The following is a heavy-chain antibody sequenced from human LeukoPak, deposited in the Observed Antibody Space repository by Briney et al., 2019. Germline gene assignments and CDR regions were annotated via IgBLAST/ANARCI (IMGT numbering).Heavy chain of an antibody. CDR3: ASGEIDRDSYSSSSGVYYYMDV. CDR1: GYTFTSYY. CDR2: INPSGGST. J-gene: IGHJ6*03. Sequence: ASVKVSCKASGYTFTSYYMHWVRQAPGQGLEWMGIINPSGGSTSYAQKFQGRVTMTRDTSTSTVYMELSSLRSEDTAVYYCASGEIDRDSYSSSSGVYYYMDVWGKGTTVTVSS. D-gene: IGHD6-6*01. V-gene: IGHV1-46*01.